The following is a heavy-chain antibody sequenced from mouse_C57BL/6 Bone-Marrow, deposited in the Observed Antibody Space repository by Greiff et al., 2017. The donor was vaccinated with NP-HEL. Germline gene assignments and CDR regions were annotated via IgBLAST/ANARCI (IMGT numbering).Heavy chain of an antibody. CDR2: IDPENGDT. J-gene: IGHJ2*01. V-gene: IGHV14-4*01. CDR3: TTYGSSPHYFDY. CDR1: GFNIKDDY. D-gene: IGHD1-1*01. Sequence: EVQLQESGAELVRPGASVKLSCTASGFNIKDDYMHWVKQRPEQGLEWIGWIDPENGDTEYASKFQGKATITADTSSNTAYLQLSSLTSEDTAVYYCTTYGSSPHYFDYWGQGTTLTVSS.